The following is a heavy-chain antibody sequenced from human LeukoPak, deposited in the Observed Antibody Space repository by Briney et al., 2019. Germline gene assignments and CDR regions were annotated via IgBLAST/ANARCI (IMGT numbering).Heavy chain of an antibody. CDR3: ARDPGSSSWTDAFDI. Sequence: TGGSLRLSCAASGFTFSSYWMHWVRQAPGKGLVWVSRINSDGSSTSYADSVRGRFTISRDNAKNTLYLHMNSLRAEDTAVYYCARDPGSSSWTDAFDIWGQGTMVTVSS. D-gene: IGHD6-13*01. CDR2: INSDGSST. CDR1: GFTFSSYW. V-gene: IGHV3-74*01. J-gene: IGHJ3*02.